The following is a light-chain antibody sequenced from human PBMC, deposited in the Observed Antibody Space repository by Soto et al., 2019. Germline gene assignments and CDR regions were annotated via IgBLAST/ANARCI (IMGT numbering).Light chain of an antibody. V-gene: IGLV1-44*01. J-gene: IGLJ2*01. CDR2: SNS. CDR1: SSNIGGNT. CDR3: STWDDSLNGPL. Sequence: QSVLTQPPLASGTPGQRVTISCSGGSSNIGGNTVNWYQQLPGAAPKLIIFSNSQRPSGVPDRFSGSKSGTSASLAIGGLQSEDEAEYYCSTWDDSLNGPLFGGGTKVTVL.